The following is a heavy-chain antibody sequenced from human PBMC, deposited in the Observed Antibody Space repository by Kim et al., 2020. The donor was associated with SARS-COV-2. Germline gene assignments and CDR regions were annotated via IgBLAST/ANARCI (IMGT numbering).Heavy chain of an antibody. CDR3: ARDYYDYVWGSYRQYYFDY. V-gene: IGHV4-4*02. Sequence: SETLSLTCAVSGGSISSSNWWSWVRQPPGKGLEWIGEIYHSGSTNYNPYLKSRVTISVDKSKNQFSLKLSSVTAADTAVYYCARDYYDYVWGSYRQYYFDYWGQGTLVTVSS. D-gene: IGHD3-16*02. J-gene: IGHJ4*02. CDR1: GGSISSSNW. CDR2: IYHSGST.